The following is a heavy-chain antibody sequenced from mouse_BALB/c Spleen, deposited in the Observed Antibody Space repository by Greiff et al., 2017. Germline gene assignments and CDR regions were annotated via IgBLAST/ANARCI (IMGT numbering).Heavy chain of an antibody. CDR3: ARRITTVVADYYAMDY. J-gene: IGHJ4*01. D-gene: IGHD1-1*01. V-gene: IGHV1-20*02. CDR1: GYSFTGYF. CDR2: INPYNGDT. Sequence: VQLKQSGPELVKPGASVKISCKASGYSFTGYFMNWVMQSHGKSLEWIGRINPYNGDTFYNQKFKGKATLTVDKSSSTAHMELRSLASEDSAVYYCARRITTVVADYYAMDYWGQGTSVTVSS.